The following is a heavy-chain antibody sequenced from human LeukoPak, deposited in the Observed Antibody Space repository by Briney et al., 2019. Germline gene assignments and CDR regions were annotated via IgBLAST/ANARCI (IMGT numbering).Heavy chain of an antibody. CDR3: AKEGTVTPIDY. V-gene: IGHV3-30*02. Sequence: GESLKISSAASGFIFSSYGMYWARQAPGKGLEWVAFIRYDGSNKYYADSVKGRFTISRDNSKNTLYVQMSSLRVEDTAVYYCAKEGTVTPIDYWGQGTPVTVSS. J-gene: IGHJ4*02. D-gene: IGHD4-17*01. CDR2: IRYDGSNK. CDR1: GFIFSSYG.